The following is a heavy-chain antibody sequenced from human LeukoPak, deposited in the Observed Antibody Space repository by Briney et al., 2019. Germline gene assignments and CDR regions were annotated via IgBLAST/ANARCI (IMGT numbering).Heavy chain of an antibody. CDR1: GGSFSGYY. J-gene: IGHJ4*02. D-gene: IGHD5-24*01. V-gene: IGHV4-39*01. CDR3: ASTGNVEMATIFDY. Sequence: SETLSLTCAVYGGSFSGYYWGWIRQPPGKGLEWIRSIYYSGSTYYNPSLKSRVTISVDTSKNQFSLKLSSVTAADTAVYYCASTGNVEMATIFDYWGQGTLVTVSS. CDR2: IYYSGST.